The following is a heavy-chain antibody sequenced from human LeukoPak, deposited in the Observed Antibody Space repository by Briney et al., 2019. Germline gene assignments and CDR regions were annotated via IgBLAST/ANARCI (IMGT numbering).Heavy chain of an antibody. CDR2: ISSSGSTI. V-gene: IGHV3-11*04. CDR3: ARVPPITMIVVAMNDAFDI. Sequence: LSLTCAVYGGSFSDYYMSWIRQAPGKGLEWVSYISSSGSTIYYADSVKGRFTISRDNAKNSLYLQMNSLRAEDTAVYYCARVPPITMIVVAMNDAFDIWGQGTMVTVSS. CDR1: GGSFSDYY. D-gene: IGHD3-22*01. J-gene: IGHJ3*02.